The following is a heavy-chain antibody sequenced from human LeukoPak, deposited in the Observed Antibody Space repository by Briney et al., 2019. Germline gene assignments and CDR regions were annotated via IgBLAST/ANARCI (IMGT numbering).Heavy chain of an antibody. D-gene: IGHD3-22*01. CDR1: GGSFSGYY. J-gene: IGHJ2*01. Sequence: PSETLSLTCAVYGGSFSGYYWSWIRQPPGKGLEWIGEINHSGSTNYNPSLKSRVTISVDTSKNQFSLKLSSVTAADTAVYYCARGRSGYYDSSGYYKLNWYFDLWGRGTLVTVSS. V-gene: IGHV4-34*01. CDR2: INHSGST. CDR3: ARGRSGYYDSSGYYKLNWYFDL.